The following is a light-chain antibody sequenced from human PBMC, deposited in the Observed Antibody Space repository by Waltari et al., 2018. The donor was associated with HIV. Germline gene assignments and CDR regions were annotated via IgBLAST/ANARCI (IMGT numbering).Light chain of an antibody. CDR2: WSS. J-gene: IGKJ4*01. CDR1: QGVLYTSKNKTY. CDR3: QQYYSTPFT. Sequence: DIVMTQSPGSLAVSLGEGATINCKSSQGVLYTSKNKTYVSWYQQKAGQPPKVLIYWSSTRDSGIPERFSGSGSGTDFTLTIDRLQPEDVAVYFCQQYYSTPFTFGGGARVEIK. V-gene: IGKV4-1*01.